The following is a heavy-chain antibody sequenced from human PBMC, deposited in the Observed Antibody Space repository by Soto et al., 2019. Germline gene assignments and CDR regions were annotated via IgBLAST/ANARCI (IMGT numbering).Heavy chain of an antibody. CDR2: ISASGGST. V-gene: IGHV3-23*01. CDR1: GFTFSSYA. Sequence: GGSLRLSCEASGFTFSSYAMGWVRQAPGKGLEWVSTISASGGSTYYADSVKGRFTISRDNSNNTLFLQMNSLRAEDTAEYYWARHYYDILTAYAYWGQGTLVTVSS. J-gene: IGHJ4*02. D-gene: IGHD3-9*01. CDR3: ARHYYDILTAYAY.